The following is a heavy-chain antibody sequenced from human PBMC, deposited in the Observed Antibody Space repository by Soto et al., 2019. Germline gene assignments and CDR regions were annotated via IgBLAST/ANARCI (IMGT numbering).Heavy chain of an antibody. CDR3: GDPGGGGGY. V-gene: IGHV3-53*01. J-gene: IGHJ4*02. CDR1: GFTVSNNY. CDR2: IYSGGYT. D-gene: IGHD3-16*01. Sequence: EVQLVESGGGLIQPGGSLRLSCAVSGFTVSNNYMSWVRQAPGKGLEGVSVIYSGGYTAYGDSVKGRFTISRDNSKNTIIPQRKRRRAGHRAGYCWGDPGGGGGYGGQGTLVTVSS.